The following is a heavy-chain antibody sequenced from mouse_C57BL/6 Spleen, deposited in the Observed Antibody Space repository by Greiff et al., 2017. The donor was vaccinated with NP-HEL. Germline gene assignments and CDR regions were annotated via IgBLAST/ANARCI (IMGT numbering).Heavy chain of an antibody. Sequence: VQLKESGGGLVKPGGSLKLSCAASGFTFSDYGMHWVRQAPEKGLEWVAYISSGSSTIYYADTVKGRFTISRDNAKNTLFLQMTSLRSEDTAMYYCAGDWDRFAYWGQGTLVTVSA. V-gene: IGHV5-17*01. CDR1: GFTFSDYG. J-gene: IGHJ3*01. CDR3: AGDWDRFAY. D-gene: IGHD4-1*01. CDR2: ISSGSSTI.